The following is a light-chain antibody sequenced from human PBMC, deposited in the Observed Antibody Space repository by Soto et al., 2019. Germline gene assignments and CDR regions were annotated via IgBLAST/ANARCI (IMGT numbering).Light chain of an antibody. V-gene: IGKV3-20*01. Sequence: EIVLTQSPCTLSMSPGERATLSCRVSQSLTNNYLAWFQQKPGQAPRLLIYGASSRASGIPDRFSGSGSGADFTLSITRLEPEDFALYYCQQYGSTPLTFGGGTKVDIK. J-gene: IGKJ4*01. CDR3: QQYGSTPLT. CDR1: QSLTNNY. CDR2: GAS.